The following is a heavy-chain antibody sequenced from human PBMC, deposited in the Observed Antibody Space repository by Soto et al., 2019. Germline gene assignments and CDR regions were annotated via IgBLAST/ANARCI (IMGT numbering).Heavy chain of an antibody. CDR2: ILHSGNT. V-gene: IGHV4-4*02. D-gene: IGHD1-1*01. CDR3: ATEEGTSKVRDSFNP. Sequence: QVQLQESGPGLVKPSVTLSLTCAVSGGSISSSNWGSWVRQPPGRGLEWFGEILHSGNTNYNPSLGSRATPSVDASKNQFSQRPRSVTTADTDMYDCATEEGTSKVRDSFNPWGQGTLVPVSP. J-gene: IGHJ5*02. CDR1: GGSISSSNW.